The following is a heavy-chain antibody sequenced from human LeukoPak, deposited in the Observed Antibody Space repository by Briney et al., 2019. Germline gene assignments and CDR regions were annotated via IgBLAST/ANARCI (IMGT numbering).Heavy chain of an antibody. J-gene: IGHJ5*02. CDR1: VFTFSSYS. V-gene: IGHV3-21*01. CDR2: ISNSSSYK. D-gene: IGHD5-18*01. CDR3: ARDHVDTAMVGDFDP. Sequence: PGGSLRLSSAASVFTFSSYSMNWVRPAPGKGLEWGSSISNSSSYKYYADSVKGRFTISRDNSKNSLYLQMNSLRAEDTAVYYCARDHVDTAMVGDFDPWGQGTLVTVSS.